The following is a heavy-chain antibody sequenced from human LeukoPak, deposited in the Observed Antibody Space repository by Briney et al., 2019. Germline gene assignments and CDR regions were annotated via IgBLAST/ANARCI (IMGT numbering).Heavy chain of an antibody. D-gene: IGHD3-22*01. J-gene: IGHJ6*02. CDR3: ARRPYSDSSGRLSDV. Sequence: PGGSLRLSCAASGFAFNSYNMNWVRQAPGKGLEWISYIGSSGSPTHYADSVRGRFTTSRDNAKNSLYLQMNSLRDEDTAVYYCARRPYSDSSGRLSDVWGQGTTVTVSS. CDR1: GFAFNSYN. V-gene: IGHV3-48*02. CDR2: IGSSGSPT.